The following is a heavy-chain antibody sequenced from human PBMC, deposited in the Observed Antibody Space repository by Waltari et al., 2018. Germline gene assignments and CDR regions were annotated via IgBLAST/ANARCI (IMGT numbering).Heavy chain of an antibody. CDR1: EFTFSLYW. V-gene: IGHV3-74*01. CDR3: ARGARRTSQTTGWWYFDL. J-gene: IGHJ2*01. CDR2: SNSDGSSI. Sequence: EVQLVESGGGLVQPGGSLRLSCEASEFTFSLYWMHWVRQVPGKGLEWVSRSNSDGSSISYADSVKGRFTISKDNARNTVYLQMNSLRAEDMAIYYCARGARRTSQTTGWWYFDLWGRGTLLTVSS. D-gene: IGHD4-17*01.